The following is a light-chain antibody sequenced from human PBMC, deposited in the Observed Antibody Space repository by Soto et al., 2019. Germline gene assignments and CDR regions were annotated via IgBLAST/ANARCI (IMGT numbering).Light chain of an antibody. V-gene: IGKV3-20*01. CDR3: RQFGSSPLYT. CDR2: GAS. Sequence: EIVLTQSPGTLSLSPGERATLSCRASQSVSSTYLAWYQQKPGQAPRLLIYGASSRATGIPDRFSGSGSGTDFTLPISRLEPADFAVYYCRQFGSSPLYTFGQGTKLEIK. CDR1: QSVSSTY. J-gene: IGKJ2*01.